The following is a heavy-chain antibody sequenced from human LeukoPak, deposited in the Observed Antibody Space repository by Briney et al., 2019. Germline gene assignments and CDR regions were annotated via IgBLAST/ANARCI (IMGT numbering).Heavy chain of an antibody. CDR3: ARTYCSSTSCLDY. V-gene: IGHV3-7*01. Sequence: GGSLRLSCAASGFTFSSYWMSWVRQAPGKGLEWVANIKQDGSEKYYVDSVKGRFTISRDNAKNSLYLQMNSLRAEDTAVYYCARTYCSSTSCLDYWGQGTLVTVSS. D-gene: IGHD2-2*01. J-gene: IGHJ4*02. CDR2: IKQDGSEK. CDR1: GFTFSSYW.